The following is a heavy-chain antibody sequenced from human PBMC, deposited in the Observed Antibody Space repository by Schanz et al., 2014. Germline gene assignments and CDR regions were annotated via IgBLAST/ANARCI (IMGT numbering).Heavy chain of an antibody. Sequence: EVQLLESGGGLVQPGGSLRLSCASSGFTFSGFWMTWVRQAPGKGLEWVANIKKDGSEKYYVDSVKGRFTISRDNSKNTLYLQMNSLRAEDTAVYYCAKGRFGELSAFDIWGQGTMVTVSS. J-gene: IGHJ3*02. CDR3: AKGRFGELSAFDI. D-gene: IGHD3-10*01. CDR2: IKKDGSEK. CDR1: GFTFSGFW. V-gene: IGHV3-7*03.